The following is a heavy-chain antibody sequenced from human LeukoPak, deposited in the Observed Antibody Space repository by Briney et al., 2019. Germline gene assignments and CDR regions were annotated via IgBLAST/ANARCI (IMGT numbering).Heavy chain of an antibody. V-gene: IGHV3-49*04. CDR3: TREVSDYYGSGSPTDYFDY. CDR1: GFTFGDYA. Sequence: PGGSLRLSCTVSGFTFGDYAISWVRQAPGKGLEWVGFIRSKAYGGTTDYAASVKGRFTISRDDSKSIAYLQMNSLKTEDTAVYYCTREVSDYYGSGSPTDYFDYWGQGTLVTVSS. J-gene: IGHJ4*02. CDR2: IRSKAYGGTT. D-gene: IGHD3-10*01.